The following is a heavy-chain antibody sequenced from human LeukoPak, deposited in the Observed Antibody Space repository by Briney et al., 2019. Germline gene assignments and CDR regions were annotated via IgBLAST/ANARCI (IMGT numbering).Heavy chain of an antibody. Sequence: AESLRLSYAGSGLTFINYWMTWVRQVPGKGMEWVANINRDGSGKYYLPSVRGRFTISKDDAKDSLYLQMDSLRPEDTAIYYCARVEYSGNGNLYWGQGTLVTVSS. CDR2: INRDGSGK. J-gene: IGHJ4*02. CDR3: ARVEYSGNGNLY. D-gene: IGHD1-26*01. V-gene: IGHV3-7*03. CDR1: GLTFINYW.